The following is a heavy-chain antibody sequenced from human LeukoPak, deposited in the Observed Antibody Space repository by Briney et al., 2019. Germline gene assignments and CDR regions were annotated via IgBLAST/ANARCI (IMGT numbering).Heavy chain of an antibody. Sequence: GGSLRLSCAASGFTVSSNYMSWIRQAPGKGLEWVSYISSSGSTIYYTDSVKGRFTISRDNAQNSLYLQMNSLRAEDTAVYYCARDPPGVAPDYWGQGTLVTVSS. V-gene: IGHV3-11*04. CDR3: ARDPPGVAPDY. D-gene: IGHD2-15*01. J-gene: IGHJ4*02. CDR1: GFTVSSNY. CDR2: ISSSGSTI.